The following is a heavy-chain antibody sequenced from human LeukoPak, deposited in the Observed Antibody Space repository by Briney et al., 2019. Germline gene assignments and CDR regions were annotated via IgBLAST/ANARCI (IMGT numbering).Heavy chain of an antibody. Sequence: ASVKVSCRASGYTFTSYDINWVRQATGQGLEWMGWMNPNSGNTGYAQKFQGRVTMTRNTSISTAYMELSSLRSEDTAVYYCARAGIAAAGTPGNGMDVWGQGTTVTVSS. J-gene: IGHJ6*02. CDR3: ARAGIAAAGTPGNGMDV. CDR1: GYTFTSYD. D-gene: IGHD6-13*01. CDR2: MNPNSGNT. V-gene: IGHV1-8*01.